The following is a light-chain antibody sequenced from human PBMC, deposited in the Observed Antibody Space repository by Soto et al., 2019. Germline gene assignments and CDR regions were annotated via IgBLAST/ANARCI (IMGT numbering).Light chain of an antibody. J-gene: IGKJ1*01. V-gene: IGKV3-15*01. CDR1: QSVSSN. Sequence: EIVMTQSPATLSVSPGERATLSCRASQSVSSNLAWYQQKPGQAPRLLIYGASTRATGIPARFRGSGSGTELTLTISSLQSEDLAVYYCQQYNNWPWTFGQGTKVEIK. CDR3: QQYNNWPWT. CDR2: GAS.